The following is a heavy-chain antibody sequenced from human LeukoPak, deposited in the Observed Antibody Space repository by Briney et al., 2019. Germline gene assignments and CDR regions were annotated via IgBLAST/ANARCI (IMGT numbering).Heavy chain of an antibody. CDR3: ASDAGWGYYDL. J-gene: IGHJ4*02. CDR2: IDKHGNGK. CDR1: GFTLSISL. D-gene: IGHD1-26*01. Sequence: GGSLRLSCVASGFTLSISLVTWVRQAPGKGLEWVANIDKHGNGKYYVDSVKGRFAISRDYATNSVFLQMNSLRAEDTSVYYCASDAGWGYYDLWGQGTPVTVSS. V-gene: IGHV3-7*01.